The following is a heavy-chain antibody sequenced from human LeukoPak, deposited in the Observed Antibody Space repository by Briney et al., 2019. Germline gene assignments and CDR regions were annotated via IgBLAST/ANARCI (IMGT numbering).Heavy chain of an antibody. CDR3: ARGTMASDF. V-gene: IGHV3-9*01. D-gene: IGHD3-10*01. CDR2: ISWNSGSI. CDR1: GFTFDDYA. J-gene: IGHJ4*02. Sequence: GRSLRLSCAASGFTFDDYAMHWVRQAPGKGLEWVSGISWNSGSIGYADSVKGRFTISRDNTKNSLYLQMNSLRAEDTAMYYCARGTMASDFWGQGTLVTVSS.